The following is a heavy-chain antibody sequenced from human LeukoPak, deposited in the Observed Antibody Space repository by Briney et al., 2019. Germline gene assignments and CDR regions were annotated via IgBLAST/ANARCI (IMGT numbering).Heavy chain of an antibody. V-gene: IGHV1-8*02. CDR1: GGTFSSYA. Sequence: ASVKVSCKASGGTFSSYAINWVRQATGQGLEWMGWMNPNSGNTGYAQKFQGRVTMTRNTSISTAYMELSSLRSEDTAVYYCARSGSSVVDYWGQGTLVTVSS. CDR3: ARSGSSVVDY. CDR2: MNPNSGNT. D-gene: IGHD6-25*01. J-gene: IGHJ4*02.